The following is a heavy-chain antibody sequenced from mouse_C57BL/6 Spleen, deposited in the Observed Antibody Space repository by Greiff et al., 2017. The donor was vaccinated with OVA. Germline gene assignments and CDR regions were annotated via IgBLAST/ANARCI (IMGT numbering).Heavy chain of an antibody. J-gene: IGHJ3*01. Sequence: VQLKQSGPELVKPGASVKISCKASGYAFSSSWMNWVKQRPGKGLEWIGRIYPGDGDTNYNGKFKGKATLTADKSSSTAYMQLSSLTSEDSAVYFCARGGGEEGFAYWGQGTLVTVSA. D-gene: IGHD2-13*01. CDR1: GYAFSSSW. CDR3: ARGGGEEGFAY. V-gene: IGHV1-82*01. CDR2: IYPGDGDT.